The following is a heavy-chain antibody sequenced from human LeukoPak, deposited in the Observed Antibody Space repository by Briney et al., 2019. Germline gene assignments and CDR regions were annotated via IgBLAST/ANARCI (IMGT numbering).Heavy chain of an antibody. CDR1: GYTFTGYY. CDR3: ARVEYDSSGYYYYYYGMDV. Sequence: PGGSLRLSCAASGYTFTGYYMHWVRQAPGQGLEWMGWINPNSGGTNYAQKFQGRVTMTKDTSISTAYMELSRLRSDDTAVYYCARVEYDSSGYYYYYYGMDVWGQGTTVTVSS. D-gene: IGHD3-22*01. CDR2: INPNSGGT. V-gene: IGHV1-2*02. J-gene: IGHJ6*02.